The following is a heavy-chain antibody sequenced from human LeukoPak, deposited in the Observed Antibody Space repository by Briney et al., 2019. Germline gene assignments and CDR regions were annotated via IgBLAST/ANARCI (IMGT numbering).Heavy chain of an antibody. Sequence: PGGSLRLSCEASGFTFNSYWIHWVRQAPGKGLVWVSRINSDGSDTRYADSVKGRFTISRDNAKNTVYLQMNSLRDEDTAVYPCARDGGHDRFGELGLDHWGQGTLVTVSS. J-gene: IGHJ4*02. CDR1: GFTFNSYW. CDR2: INSDGSDT. V-gene: IGHV3-74*01. CDR3: ARDGGHDRFGELGLDH. D-gene: IGHD3-10*01.